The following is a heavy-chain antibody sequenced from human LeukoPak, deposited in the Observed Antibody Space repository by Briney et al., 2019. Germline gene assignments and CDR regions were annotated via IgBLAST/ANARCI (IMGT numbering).Heavy chain of an antibody. CDR3: VRDTSYSFDY. V-gene: IGHV3-48*04. CDR2: ISSRTPNT. D-gene: IGHD1-26*01. Sequence: GGSLRLSCAASGFTFSPYSMNWVRHAPGRGLEWISYISSRTPNTFYAGSVQGRFTISRDNTKNSLYLQMNSLRAADTAVYYCVRDTSYSFDYWGQGILVTVSS. J-gene: IGHJ4*02. CDR1: GFTFSPYS.